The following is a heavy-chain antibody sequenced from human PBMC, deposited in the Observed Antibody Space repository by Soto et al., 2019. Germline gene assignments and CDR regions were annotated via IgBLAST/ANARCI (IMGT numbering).Heavy chain of an antibody. V-gene: IGHV1-3*01. J-gene: IGHJ6*02. CDR3: ARGKGMEENYFYYGLDI. D-gene: IGHD1-1*01. CDR1: GYTFSTYA. Sequence: AASVKVSCKASGYTFSTYAMHWVRQAPGQSLEWMGWLNGGTGQTRYSQKFQDRVIITRDTSASTGYMELSSLTSEDTAVYYCARGKGMEENYFYYGLDIWGQGTTVTAP. CDR2: LNGGTGQT.